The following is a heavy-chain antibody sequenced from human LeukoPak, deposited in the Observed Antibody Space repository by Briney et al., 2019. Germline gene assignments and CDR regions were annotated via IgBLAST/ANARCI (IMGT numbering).Heavy chain of an antibody. CDR2: ITYDGSNK. V-gene: IGHV3-30-3*01. D-gene: IGHD5-12*01. CDR3: AKAIVATPPSFDY. J-gene: IGHJ4*02. Sequence: GGSLRLSCAASGFTFSSNAMHWVRQAPGKGLEWVAVITYDGSNKYYADSVKGRFTISRDNSRNTLYLQMNSLRAEDTAVYYCAKAIVATPPSFDYWGQGTLVTVSS. CDR1: GFTFSSNA.